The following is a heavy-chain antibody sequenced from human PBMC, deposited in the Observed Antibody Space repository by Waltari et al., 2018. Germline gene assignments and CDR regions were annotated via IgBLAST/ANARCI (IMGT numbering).Heavy chain of an antibody. CDR1: GFTFSTYS. J-gene: IGHJ3*02. Sequence: EVQLVESGGGLVKPGGSLRLSCAASGFTFSTYSMNWVRQAPGKGREGVSSISSSSTYIYYADSVKGRFTISRDNAKNSLYLQMNSLRAEDTAVYYCAREGSDGYAFDIWGQGTMVTVSS. D-gene: IGHD6-25*01. CDR2: ISSSSTYI. CDR3: AREGSDGYAFDI. V-gene: IGHV3-21*02.